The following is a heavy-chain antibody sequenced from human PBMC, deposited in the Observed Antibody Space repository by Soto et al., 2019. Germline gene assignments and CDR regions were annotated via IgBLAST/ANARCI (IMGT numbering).Heavy chain of an antibody. CDR2: IYYSGST. CDR3: ARDSDYGGSRGGMDV. Sequence: QVRLEESGPGLVKPSETLSLICSVSGGSVNNADYFWSWIRHHPENGLEWIGYIYYSGSTRYNPSLKTRATMSIDTYKNQFTLRLNSVTVADTAVYFCARDSDYGGSRGGMDVWGRGTTVTV. CDR1: GGSVNNADYF. V-gene: IGHV4-31*03. J-gene: IGHJ6*02. D-gene: IGHD4-17*01.